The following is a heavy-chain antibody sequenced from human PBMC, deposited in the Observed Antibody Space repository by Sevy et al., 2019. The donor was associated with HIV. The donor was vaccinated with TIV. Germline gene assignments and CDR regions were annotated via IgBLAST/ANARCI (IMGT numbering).Heavy chain of an antibody. D-gene: IGHD5-12*01. J-gene: IGHJ2*01. CDR3: ARRTTTPYWYFDL. V-gene: IGHV4-39*01. CDR1: GGSISSSSYY. CDR2: IYYSGST. Sequence: SETLSLTCTVSGGSISSSSYYWGWIRQPPGKGLEWIGSIYYSGSTYYNPSLKSRVTISVDTSKNQFSLRLSSVTAADTAVYYCARRTTTPYWYFDLWGRGTLVTVSS.